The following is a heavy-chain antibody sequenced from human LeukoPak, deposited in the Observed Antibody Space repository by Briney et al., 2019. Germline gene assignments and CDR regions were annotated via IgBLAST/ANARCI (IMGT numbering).Heavy chain of an antibody. CDR1: GYTFTCYY. J-gene: IGHJ6*02. CDR2: INTNSGGT. D-gene: IGHD2-15*01. V-gene: IGHV1-2*02. Sequence: ASVKLSCKASGYTFTCYYMHLVRQAPGEGLEWMGRINTNSGGTNYAQKFQGRVTMTRDTSISTVYMELRGLRTGDTAIYFCARPLYCSGGTCHSDYYYGIDVWGQGTTVTVSS. CDR3: ARPLYCSGGTCHSDYYYGIDV.